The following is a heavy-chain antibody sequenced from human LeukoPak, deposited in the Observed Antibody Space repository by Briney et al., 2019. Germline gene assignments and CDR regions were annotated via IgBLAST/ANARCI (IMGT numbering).Heavy chain of an antibody. CDR3: ARADYSNYRWFDP. Sequence: SQTLSLTCTVSGGSISSGSYYWSWIRQPAGKGLEWIGRIYTRGSTNYNPSLKSRVTISVDTSENQFSLKLSSVTAADTAVYYCARADYSNYRWFDPWGQGTLVTVSS. CDR2: IYTRGST. D-gene: IGHD4-11*01. CDR1: GGSISSGSYY. V-gene: IGHV4-61*02. J-gene: IGHJ5*02.